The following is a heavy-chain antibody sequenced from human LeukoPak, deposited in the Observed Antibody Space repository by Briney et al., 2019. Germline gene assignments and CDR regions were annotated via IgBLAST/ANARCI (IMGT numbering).Heavy chain of an antibody. Sequence: GRSLRPSCATSGFTFRNYALHWVRQAPGEGLEWVAVISFDGSKKYYADSVKGRFTISRDYSKNTLYLQMNSLRAEDTAVYFCSRDVGYGENSGDWYWGQGTLVTVSS. CDR2: ISFDGSKK. D-gene: IGHD4-23*01. CDR3: SRDVGYGENSGDWY. J-gene: IGHJ4*02. CDR1: GFTFRNYA. V-gene: IGHV3-30*04.